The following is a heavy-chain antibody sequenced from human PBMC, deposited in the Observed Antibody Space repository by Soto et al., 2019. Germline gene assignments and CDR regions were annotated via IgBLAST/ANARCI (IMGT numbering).Heavy chain of an antibody. CDR1: GGSISSGGYY. CDR3: ACTYCVTTSCRFDY. J-gene: IGHJ4*02. D-gene: IGHD2-2*01. CDR2: IYYSGST. V-gene: IGHV4-31*03. Sequence: PSETLSLTCTVSGGSISSGGYYWSWIRQHPGKGLEWIGYIYYSGSTYYNPSLKSRVTMSVDTSKNQFSLKLSSVTAADTAVYYCACTYCVTTSCRFDYWGQGTLVPVSS.